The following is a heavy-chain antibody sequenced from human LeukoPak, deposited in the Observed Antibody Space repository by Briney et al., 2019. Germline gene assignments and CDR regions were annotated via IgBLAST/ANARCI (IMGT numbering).Heavy chain of an antibody. CDR2: ISSSGSNT. CDR1: GFTFSSDT. J-gene: IGHJ4*02. Sequence: PGGSLRLSCAASGFTFSSDTMNWVRQAPGQGLEWVSSISSSGSNTHYADSVKGRFTISRDNAKNSLYLQMNSLRDEDTAVYYCVHGEKRDYWGQGTLVTVSS. CDR3: VHGEKRDY. D-gene: IGHD3-10*01. V-gene: IGHV3-21*01.